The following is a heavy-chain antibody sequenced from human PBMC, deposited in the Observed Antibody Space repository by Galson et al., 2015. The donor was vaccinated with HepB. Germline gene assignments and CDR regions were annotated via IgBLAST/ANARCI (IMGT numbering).Heavy chain of an antibody. V-gene: IGHV3-23*01. CDR1: GFTFSTCA. CDR2: MNSGGNT. Sequence: SLRLSCAASGFTFSTCAMTWVRQAPVKGPEWVSTMNSGGNTYYADSVKGRFTISRDNSKNTLYVQMNSLKAEDTAVYYCAKDASPLHWFDSWGQGALVTVSS. J-gene: IGHJ5*01. CDR3: AKDASPLHWFDS.